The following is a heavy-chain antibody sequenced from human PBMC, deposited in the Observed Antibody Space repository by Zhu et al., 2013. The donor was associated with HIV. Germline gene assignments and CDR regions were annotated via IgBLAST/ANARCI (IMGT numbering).Heavy chain of an antibody. CDR3: AGARGIRRSLDV. CDR1: ENTFSAYY. CDR2: INPRSGAT. V-gene: IGHV1-2*02. D-gene: IGHD3-10*01. J-gene: IGHJ6*02. Sequence: QVQLVQSGAEVKKPGASLKVSCKTSENTFSAYYIHWLRQAPGQGLQWMGWINPRSGATKYVQSFQGRVNMTRDTGISTVYMEVSSLGSDDTAIYFCAGARGIRRSLDVWGQGATVTVSS.